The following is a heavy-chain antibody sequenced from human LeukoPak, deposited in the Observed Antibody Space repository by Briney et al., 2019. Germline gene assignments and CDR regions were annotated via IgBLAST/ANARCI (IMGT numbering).Heavy chain of an antibody. D-gene: IGHD5-12*01. Sequence: PGGSLRLSCVASRFTFSLYSMHWVRQAPGKGLEWVALILYDGSIEYYADSVKGRFTISRDNSKNTLYLQMNSLRAEDTAVYYCARDFEVATIWGQGTLVTVSS. CDR2: ILYDGSIE. CDR3: ARDFEVATI. CDR1: RFTFSLYS. V-gene: IGHV3-30-3*01. J-gene: IGHJ4*02.